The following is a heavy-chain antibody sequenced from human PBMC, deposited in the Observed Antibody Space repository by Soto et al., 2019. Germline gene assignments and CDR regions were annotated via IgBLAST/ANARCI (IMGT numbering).Heavy chain of an antibody. V-gene: IGHV3-11*06. CDR3: ARSNGDYEKAYFDH. CDR1: GFSFSDYY. CDR2: VSTSNFYI. J-gene: IGHJ4*02. Sequence: VPLVESGGGLVKPGGSLRLSCAASGFSFSDYYMTWIRQTPGKGLEWLSYVSTSNFYIRYADSVKGRFTISRDNAKKTLYLQMDSLRADDTAMYYCARSNGDYEKAYFDHWGQGTLVAVSS. D-gene: IGHD4-17*01.